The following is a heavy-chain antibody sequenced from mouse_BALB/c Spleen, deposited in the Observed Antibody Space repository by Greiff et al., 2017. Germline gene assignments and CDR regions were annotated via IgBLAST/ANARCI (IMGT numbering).Heavy chain of an antibody. CDR3: AREEYGKGGAMDY. CDR2: IDPENGNT. J-gene: IGHJ4*01. D-gene: IGHD2-10*02. CDR1: GFNIKDYY. Sequence: EVQGVESGAELVRPGALVKLSCKASGFNIKDYYMHWVKQRPEQGLEWIGWIDPENGNTIYDPKFQGKASITADTSSNTAYLQLSSLTSEDTAVYYCAREEYGKGGAMDYWGQGTSVTVSS. V-gene: IGHV14-1*02.